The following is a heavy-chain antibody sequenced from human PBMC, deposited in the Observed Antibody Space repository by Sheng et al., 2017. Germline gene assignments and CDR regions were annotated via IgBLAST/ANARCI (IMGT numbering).Heavy chain of an antibody. V-gene: IGHV4-4*02. J-gene: IGHJ5*02. Sequence: QVQLQESGPGLVKPSGTLSLTCAVSGGSISSSNWVELGPPDPQGRGWEWIGEINHSGSTNYNPSLKSRVTISVDKSKNHFSLNLTSVTAADTAVYYCARDGCTGGSCYPWGQGTLVTVSS. CDR1: GGSISSSNW. CDR2: INHSGST. D-gene: IGHD2-15*01. CDR3: ARDGCTGGSCYP.